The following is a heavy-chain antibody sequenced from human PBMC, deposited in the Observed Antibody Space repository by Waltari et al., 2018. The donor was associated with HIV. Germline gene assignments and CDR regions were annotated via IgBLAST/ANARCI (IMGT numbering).Heavy chain of an antibody. CDR2: ISYYGSNK. J-gene: IGHJ1*01. D-gene: IGHD1-26*01. V-gene: IGHV3-30*04. CDR1: GFTFSSYA. CDR3: ARDRAYWEPLPYFQY. Sequence: QVQLVESGGGVVQPGRSLRLSCAASGFTFSSYAMHWVRQAPGKGLEWVAVISYYGSNKYYADSVKGRFTISRDNSKNTLYLQMNSLRAEDTAVYYCARDRAYWEPLPYFQYWGQGTLVTVSS.